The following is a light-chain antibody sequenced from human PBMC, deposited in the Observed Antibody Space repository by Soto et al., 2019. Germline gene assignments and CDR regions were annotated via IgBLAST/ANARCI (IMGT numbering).Light chain of an antibody. Sequence: QSALTQPASVSGSPGQAITISCPGTSSDVGGYNYVSWYQQHPGKPPKLMIYEVSNRPSGVSNRFSGAKSCNTASLTISGRQAEEEADYYCSSYTSSSPLHGVFGGGTKLTVL. CDR2: EVS. CDR1: SSDVGGYNY. J-gene: IGLJ3*02. V-gene: IGLV2-14*01. CDR3: SSYTSSSPLHGV.